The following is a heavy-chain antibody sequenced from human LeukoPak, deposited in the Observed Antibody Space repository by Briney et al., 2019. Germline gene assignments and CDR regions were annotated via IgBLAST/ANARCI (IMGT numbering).Heavy chain of an antibody. J-gene: IGHJ4*02. CDR1: GYTFTDYY. D-gene: IGHD2-8*01. CDR3: AGSLGYCTSNVCYLKY. CDR2: INPHSGGT. Sequence: GASVKVSCKASGYTFTDYYMHWVRQAPGQGLEWMGWINPHSGGTDHAQKFQGRVTMTRDTSISTAYMELSRLRSDDTAVYYCAGSLGYCTSNVCYLKYWGQGTLVTVSS. V-gene: IGHV1-2*02.